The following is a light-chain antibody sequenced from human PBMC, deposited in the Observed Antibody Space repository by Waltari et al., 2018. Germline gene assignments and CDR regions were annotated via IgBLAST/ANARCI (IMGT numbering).Light chain of an antibody. J-gene: IGLJ3*02. V-gene: IGLV3-9*01. CDR1: NLGSKN. CDR2: RDS. Sequence: SYELTQPLSVSVALGQMARITCGGNNLGSKNVHWYQQKPGQAPVLVIYRDSNRPSGIPERFSGSNSGNTATLTISRAQAGDEADYYCQVWDSSTAWKVFGGGTKLTVL. CDR3: QVWDSSTAWKV.